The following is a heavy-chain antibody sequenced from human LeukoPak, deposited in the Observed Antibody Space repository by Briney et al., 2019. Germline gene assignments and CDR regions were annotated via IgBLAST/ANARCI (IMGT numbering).Heavy chain of an antibody. D-gene: IGHD2-2*02. V-gene: IGHV1-2*02. Sequence: ASVKVSCKASGYTFTGYYMHWVRQAPGQGLEWMGWINPNSGGTSYAQKFQGRVTMTRDTSISTAYMELSRLRSDDTAVYYCGRGPPHRYCSSTSCYTRSWFDPWGQGTLVTVSS. CDR1: GYTFTGYY. CDR2: INPNSGGT. J-gene: IGHJ5*02. CDR3: GRGPPHRYCSSTSCYTRSWFDP.